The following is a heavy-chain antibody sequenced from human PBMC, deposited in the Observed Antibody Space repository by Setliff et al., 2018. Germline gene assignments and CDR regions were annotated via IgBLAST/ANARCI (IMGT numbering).Heavy chain of an antibody. CDR1: GDSISDAS. CDR3: ARGGTYRYFDY. J-gene: IGHJ4*02. Sequence: SETLSLTCTVSGDSISDASIMAWIRQPPGKGLEFIGYVFYNGAAKYDPSFKSRVTMSVDTSKTQFSLKLNSMTTADTAAYYCARGGTYRYFDYWGQGALVTAPQ. CDR2: VFYNGAA. V-gene: IGHV4-59*01.